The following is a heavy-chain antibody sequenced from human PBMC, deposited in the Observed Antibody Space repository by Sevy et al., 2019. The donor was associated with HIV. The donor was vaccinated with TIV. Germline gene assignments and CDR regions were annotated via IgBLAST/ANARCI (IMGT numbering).Heavy chain of an antibody. J-gene: IGHJ3*01. CDR3: ARKVGDM. CDR1: GFTFSDYW. Sequence: GGSLRLSCAASGFTFSDYWMSWVRQAPGKGLEWVANIKQDGSQKYFVDSVKGRFTISSENAKNSLYLQMDNLKAEETAVYYCARKVGDMWGQGTMVTVSS. D-gene: IGHD1-26*01. CDR2: IKQDGSQK. V-gene: IGHV3-7*01.